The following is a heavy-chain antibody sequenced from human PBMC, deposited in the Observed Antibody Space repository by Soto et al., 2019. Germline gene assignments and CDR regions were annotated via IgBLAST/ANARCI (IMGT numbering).Heavy chain of an antibody. D-gene: IGHD1-1*01. V-gene: IGHV2-5*02. CDR1: GFSLSTSGVG. CDR3: AHRQGGYNWNDGDFDY. J-gene: IGHJ4*02. CDR2: IYWDDTK. Sequence: QITLKESGPTLVKPTQTLTLTCTFSGFSLSTSGVGVGWIRQPPGEALEYLGLIYWDDTKRYSPSLKSRLTITRDTSKNQAVLTMTNMDPVDTATYYCAHRQGGYNWNDGDFDYWGQGTLVTVSS.